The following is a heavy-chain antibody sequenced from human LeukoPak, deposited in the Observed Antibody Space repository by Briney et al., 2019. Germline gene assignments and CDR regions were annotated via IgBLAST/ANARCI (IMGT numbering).Heavy chain of an antibody. V-gene: IGHV4-59*01. CDR2: IYDNGLT. J-gene: IGHJ5*01. CDR1: GGSINSYY. CDR3: ARAAGETSDYWSGFAFWFDP. Sequence: SETLSLTCTVSGGSINSYYWSWIRQPPGKELEWIGYIYDNGLTNYNPSLENRVTISLDTSKNQFSLRVKSVTAADTAVYYCARAAGETSDYWSGFAFWFDPWGQGTLVTVSS. D-gene: IGHD3-3*01.